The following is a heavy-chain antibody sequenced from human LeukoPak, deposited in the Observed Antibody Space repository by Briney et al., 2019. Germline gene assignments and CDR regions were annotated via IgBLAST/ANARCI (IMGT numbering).Heavy chain of an antibody. J-gene: IGHJ3*02. V-gene: IGHV3-30*07. Sequence: PGRSLRLSCAASGFTFSSYAMHWVREAPGKGLEWVAVISYDGSSKYYADSVKGRFTISRDNSKNTLYPQMNSLRAEDTAVYYCARGPEGWGGGFDIWGQGTMVTVSS. CDR2: ISYDGSSK. CDR3: ARGPEGWGGGFDI. CDR1: GFTFSSYA. D-gene: IGHD3-16*01.